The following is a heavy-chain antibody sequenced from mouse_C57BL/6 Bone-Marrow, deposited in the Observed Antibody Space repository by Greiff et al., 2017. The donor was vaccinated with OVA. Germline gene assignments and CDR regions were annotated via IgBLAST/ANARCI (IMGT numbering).Heavy chain of an antibody. J-gene: IGHJ2*01. CDR3: ARFDTTVVATGDY. CDR2: INPSTGGT. D-gene: IGHD1-1*01. CDR1: GYSFTGYY. V-gene: IGHV1-42*01. Sequence: EVQLQQSGPELVKPGASVKISCKASGYSFTGYYMNWVKQSPEKSLEWIGEINPSTGGTTYNQKFKAKATLTVDKSSSTAYMQLKSLTSEDSAVYYCARFDTTVVATGDYWGQGTTLTVSS.